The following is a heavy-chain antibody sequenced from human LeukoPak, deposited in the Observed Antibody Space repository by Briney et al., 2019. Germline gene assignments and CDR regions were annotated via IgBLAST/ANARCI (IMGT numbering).Heavy chain of an antibody. CDR3: ASFSGGWPFDY. V-gene: IGHV4-59*01. Sequence: SETLSLTCTVSGGSISSYYWSWVRQPPGKGLEWIGYIYYSGSTNYNPSLKSRVTISVDTSKNQFSLKLSSVTAADTAVYYCASFSGGWPFDYWGQGTLVTVSS. CDR2: IYYSGST. J-gene: IGHJ4*02. CDR1: GGSISSYY. D-gene: IGHD6-19*01.